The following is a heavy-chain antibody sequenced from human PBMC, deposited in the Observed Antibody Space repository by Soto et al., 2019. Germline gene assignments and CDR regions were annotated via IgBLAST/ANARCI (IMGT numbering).Heavy chain of an antibody. CDR2: ISGSGGST. V-gene: IGHV3-23*01. CDR3: ARCLWLGDTYYLYGMDF. Sequence: GGSLRLSCAASGFTFSSYAMSWVRQAPGKGLEWVSAISGSGGSTYYADSVKGRFTISRDNSKNTLYLQMNSLRAEDTAVYYCARCLWLGDTYYLYGMDFWGQGTKVTVS. D-gene: IGHD3-10*01. J-gene: IGHJ6*01. CDR1: GFTFSSYA.